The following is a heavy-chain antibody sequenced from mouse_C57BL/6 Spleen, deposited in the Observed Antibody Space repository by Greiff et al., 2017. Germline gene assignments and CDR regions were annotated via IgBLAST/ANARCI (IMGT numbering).Heavy chain of an antibody. Sequence: QVQLKQSGAELARPGASVKLSCKASGYTFTSYGISWVKQRTGQGLEWIGEIYPRSGNTYYNEKFKGKGTLTADKASSTAYMELRSLTSEDSAVYFCARADSNYRFDYWGQGTTLTVSS. CDR3: ARADSNYRFDY. D-gene: IGHD2-5*01. V-gene: IGHV1-81*01. J-gene: IGHJ2*01. CDR1: GYTFTSYG. CDR2: IYPRSGNT.